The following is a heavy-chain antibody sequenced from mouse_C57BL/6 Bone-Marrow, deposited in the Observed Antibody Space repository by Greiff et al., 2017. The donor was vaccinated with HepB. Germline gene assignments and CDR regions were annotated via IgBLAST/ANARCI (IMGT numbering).Heavy chain of an antibody. D-gene: IGHD2-5*01. CDR1: GYTFTSYW. Sequence: QQSCQASGYTFTSYWMHWVKQRPGRGLEWIGRIDPNSGGTKYNEKFKSKATLTVDKPSSTAYMQLSSLTSEDSAVYYCARRGLYYSKEFDYWGQGTTLTVSS. CDR2: IDPNSGGT. V-gene: IGHV1-72*01. J-gene: IGHJ2*01. CDR3: ARRGLYYSKEFDY.